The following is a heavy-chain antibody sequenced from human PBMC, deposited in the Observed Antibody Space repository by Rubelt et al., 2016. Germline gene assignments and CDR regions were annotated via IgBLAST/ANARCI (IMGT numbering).Heavy chain of an antibody. CDR2: IWYDGSNK. J-gene: IGHJ4*02. CDR3: ARDGSPNWGSGTFDY. Sequence: SSYGMHWVRQAPGKGLEWVAVIWYDGSNKYYADSVKGRFTISRDNSKNTLYLQMNSLRAEDTAVYYCARDGSPNWGSGTFDYWGQGTLVTDSS. CDR1: SSYG. V-gene: IGHV3-33*01. D-gene: IGHD7-27*01.